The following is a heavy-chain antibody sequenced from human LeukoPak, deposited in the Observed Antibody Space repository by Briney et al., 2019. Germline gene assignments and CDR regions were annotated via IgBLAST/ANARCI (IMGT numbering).Heavy chain of an antibody. D-gene: IGHD2-21*02. V-gene: IGHV3-23*01. CDR3: AKDSGRNCGGDCFPYYFDY. J-gene: IGHJ4*02. CDR1: GFTFSSYA. CDR2: ISGSGGST. Sequence: GGSLRLSCAASGFTFSSYAMSWVRQAPGKGLEWVSAISGSGGSTYYADSVKGRFTISRDNAKNSLYLQMNSLRAEDMALYYCAKDSGRNCGGDCFPYYFDYWGQGTLVTVSS.